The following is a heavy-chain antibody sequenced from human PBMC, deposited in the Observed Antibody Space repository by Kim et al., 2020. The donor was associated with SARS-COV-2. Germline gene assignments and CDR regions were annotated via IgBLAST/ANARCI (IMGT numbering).Heavy chain of an antibody. CDR1: GFTFSGSA. V-gene: IGHV3-73*01. J-gene: IGHJ4*01. D-gene: IGHD6-13*01. CDR3: TSQGGQQLDSNYFDH. Sequence: GGSLRLSCAASGFTFSGSAMHWVRQASGKGLEWVGRIRSKANSYASAYSASVKVRFSIARDKSKNTAYLQMNSLKTEDTYLCYCTSQGGQQLDSNYFDH. CDR2: IRSKANSYAS.